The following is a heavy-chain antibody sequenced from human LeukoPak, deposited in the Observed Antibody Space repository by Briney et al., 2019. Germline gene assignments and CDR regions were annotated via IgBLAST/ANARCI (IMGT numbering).Heavy chain of an antibody. V-gene: IGHV5-51*01. CDR1: GYSFTSYW. CDR2: IYPGDSDT. D-gene: IGHD2-2*01. J-gene: IGHJ3*02. Sequence: GESLKISCKGSGYSFTSYWIGWVRQMPGKGLEWMGIIYPGDSDTRYSPSFQGQVTISADKSISTAYLQWSSLKASDTAMYYCARPGSPYCSSTSCFHDAFDIWGQGTMVTVSS. CDR3: ARPGSPYCSSTSCFHDAFDI.